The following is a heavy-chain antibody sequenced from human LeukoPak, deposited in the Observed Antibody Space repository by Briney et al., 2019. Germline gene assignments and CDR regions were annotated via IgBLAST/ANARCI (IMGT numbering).Heavy chain of an antibody. J-gene: IGHJ6*03. CDR2: IKQDGSEK. CDR1: GFTFSSYW. D-gene: IGHD6-13*01. V-gene: IGHV3-7*03. Sequence: PGGSLRLSCAASGFTFSSYWMSWVRQAPGKGLEWVANIKQDGSEKYYVDSVKGRFTISRDNAKNSLYLQMNSLRAEDTAVYYCAGSIAAAGYYYYYMDVWGKGTTVTVSS. CDR3: AGSIAAAGYYYYYMDV.